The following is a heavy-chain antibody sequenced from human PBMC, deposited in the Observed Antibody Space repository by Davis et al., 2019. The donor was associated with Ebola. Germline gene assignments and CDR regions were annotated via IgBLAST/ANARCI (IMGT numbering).Heavy chain of an antibody. J-gene: IGHJ3*02. V-gene: IGHV1-8*01. Sequence: ASVKVSCKASGYTFTSYDINWVRQATGQGLEWMGWMNPNSGNTGYAQKFQGRVTMSRSTSISTAYMELSSLRSEDTALYYCTTPGGQDSGYDVFDIWGQGTMVTVSS. CDR2: MNPNSGNT. D-gene: IGHD5-12*01. CDR3: TTPGGQDSGYDVFDI. CDR1: GYTFTSYD.